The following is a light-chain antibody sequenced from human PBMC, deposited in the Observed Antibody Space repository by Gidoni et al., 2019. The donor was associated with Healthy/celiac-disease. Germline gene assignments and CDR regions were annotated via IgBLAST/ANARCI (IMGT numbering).Light chain of an antibody. CDR1: QSVSSSY. J-gene: IGKJ3*01. Sequence: EIVLTQSPGTLSLSPGERATLSCRASQSVSSSYLAWYQQKPGQAPRLLIYGASSRATGIPDRFSGSGSGTDFTLTISRLEPEDFAVYYCQQYGSSLPGFGPXTKVDIK. CDR3: QQYGSSLPG. CDR2: GAS. V-gene: IGKV3-20*01.